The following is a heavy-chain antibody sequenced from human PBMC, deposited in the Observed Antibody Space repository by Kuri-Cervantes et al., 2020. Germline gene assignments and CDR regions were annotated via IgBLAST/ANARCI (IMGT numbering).Heavy chain of an antibody. CDR1: GFTFRSYG. D-gene: IGHD2-2*01. J-gene: IGHJ6*02. CDR3: AKVLAPKYCSSTSCSYYYYYGMDV. Sequence: GESLKISCAASGFTFRSYGMHWVRQAPGKGLEWVAVIWYDGSNKYYADSVKGRFTISRDNSKNTLYLQMNSLRAEDTAVYYCAKVLAPKYCSSTSCSYYYYYGMDVWGQGTTVTVSS. CDR2: IWYDGSNK. V-gene: IGHV3-33*06.